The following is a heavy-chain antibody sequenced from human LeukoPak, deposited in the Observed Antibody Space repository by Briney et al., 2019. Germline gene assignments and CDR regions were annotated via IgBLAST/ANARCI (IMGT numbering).Heavy chain of an antibody. V-gene: IGHV3-33*01. CDR3: ARGTGPWDYFDY. CDR1: GFTFSSYG. Sequence: QPGRSLRLSCAASGFTFSSYGMHWVRQAPGKGLEWVAVIWYDGSNKYYADSVKGRFTISRDNSKNTLYLQMNSLRAEDTAVYYCARGTGPWDYFDYWGQGTLVTVSS. J-gene: IGHJ4*02. CDR2: IWYDGSNK. D-gene: IGHD1-14*01.